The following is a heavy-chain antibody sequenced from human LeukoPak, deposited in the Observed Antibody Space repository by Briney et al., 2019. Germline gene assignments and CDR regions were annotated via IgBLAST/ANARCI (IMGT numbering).Heavy chain of an antibody. Sequence: SETLSLTCSVSGGFISSYSWSWIRQPPGKGLEWIGYIYYSGSTNCNPSLKSRVTISVDTSKNQFSLKLNSVTAADTAVYYCARHGSSGIHWDYWGQGTLVIVSS. V-gene: IGHV4-59*08. CDR3: ARHGSSGIHWDY. CDR2: IYYSGST. J-gene: IGHJ4*02. D-gene: IGHD1-1*01. CDR1: GGFISSYS.